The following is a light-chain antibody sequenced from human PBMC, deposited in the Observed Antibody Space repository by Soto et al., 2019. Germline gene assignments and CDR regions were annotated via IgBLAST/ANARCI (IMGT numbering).Light chain of an antibody. V-gene: IGKV1-5*03. CDR2: KAS. J-gene: IGKJ5*01. Sequence: DLQMTQSPSTLSASVGDRVTITCRASQSISSWLAWYQQKPGKAPNLLIYKASSLESGVPSRFSGSGSGTDFTFTISRLQPEDIATDDCQQYENLPTFSQGTRLEIK. CDR1: QSISSW. CDR3: QQYENLPT.